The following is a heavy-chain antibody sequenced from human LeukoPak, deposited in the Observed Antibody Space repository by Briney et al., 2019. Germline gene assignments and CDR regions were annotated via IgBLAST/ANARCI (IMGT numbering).Heavy chain of an antibody. CDR1: RGSTSTYY. D-gene: IGHD5-12*01. V-gene: IGHV4-4*07. CDR3: ARLASSGPRDFDY. CDR2: IYPSGNT. J-gene: IGHJ4*02. Sequence: SETLSLTCTVSRGSTSTYYWSSIRQPARKGLEWIGRIYPSGNTNFNPSLMSRVTMSIDTSKNQFSLKMSSVTAADTAVYYCARLASSGPRDFDYWGQGTLVTVSS.